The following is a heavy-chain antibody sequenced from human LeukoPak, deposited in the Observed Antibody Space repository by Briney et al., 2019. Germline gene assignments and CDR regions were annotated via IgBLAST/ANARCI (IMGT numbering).Heavy chain of an antibody. V-gene: IGHV3-23*01. J-gene: IGHJ4*02. CDR2: ISGSGGST. Sequence: GGSLRLSCAASGFTFSSYAMSWVRQAPGKGLEWVSAISGSGGSTYYADSVKGWFTISRDNSKNTLYLQMNSLRAEDTAVYYCAKSWGYDFWSGYQVDYWGQGTLVTVSS. CDR3: AKSWGYDFWSGYQVDY. CDR1: GFTFSSYA. D-gene: IGHD3-3*01.